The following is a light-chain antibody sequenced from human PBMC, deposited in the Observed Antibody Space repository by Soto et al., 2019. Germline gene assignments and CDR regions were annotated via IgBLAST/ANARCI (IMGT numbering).Light chain of an antibody. Sequence: DIQMTQSPSSLSASVGDRVTITCQASQDISNYLNWYQQKPGKAPKLVIYGASNLETGVPSRFSGSGSGTDFTFTIRSLQPEDIATYYCKQCGNLPITFGQGTRLEIK. CDR3: KQCGNLPIT. CDR2: GAS. J-gene: IGKJ5*01. CDR1: QDISNY. V-gene: IGKV1-33*01.